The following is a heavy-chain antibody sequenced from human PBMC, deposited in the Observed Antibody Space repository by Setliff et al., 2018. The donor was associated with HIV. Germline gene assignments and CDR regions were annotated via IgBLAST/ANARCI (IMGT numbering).Heavy chain of an antibody. CDR1: GSAFSTFD. Sequence: GESLKISCVGTGSAFSTFDMNWVRQIPGKGLEWVAAVSPAGDITYYRDSLRGRFIVSRDNSKNMLFLQMNNLGVEDSAIYYCAKPTSGFYPRPYDLWGHGTKVTVSS. V-gene: IGHV3-23*01. J-gene: IGHJ3*01. CDR2: VSPAGDIT. D-gene: IGHD5-12*01. CDR3: AKPTSGFYPRPYDL.